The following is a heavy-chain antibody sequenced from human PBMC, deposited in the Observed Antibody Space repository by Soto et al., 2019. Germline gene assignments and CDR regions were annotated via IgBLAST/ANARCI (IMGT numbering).Heavy chain of an antibody. J-gene: IGHJ6*02. V-gene: IGHV1-58*02. CDR2: IVVGSGNT. CDR3: AGCSGGSCYSSYYYGMDV. Sequence: ASVKVSCKASGFTFTSSAMQWVRQARGQCLEWIGWIVVGSGNTNYAQKFQERVTITRDMSTSTAYMELSSLRSEDTAVYYCAGCSGGSCYSSYYYGMDVWGQGTTVTVSS. CDR1: GFTFTSSA. D-gene: IGHD2-15*01.